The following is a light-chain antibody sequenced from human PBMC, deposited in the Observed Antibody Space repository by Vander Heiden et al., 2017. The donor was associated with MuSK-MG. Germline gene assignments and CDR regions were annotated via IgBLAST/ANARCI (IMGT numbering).Light chain of an antibody. J-gene: IGKJ4*01. Sequence: EIVMTQTPLSLAVTPGQPASISCKSSQSLLNTNGKTYLHWYLQKAGQPPQLLIYEVSNRCSGVPDKFSGSGSGTVFTLKISRVEPEDGGVYYCRQSIQPIITFGGGTMVEI. CDR1: QSLLNTNGKTY. CDR2: EVS. V-gene: IGKV2D-29*01. CDR3: RQSIQPIIT.